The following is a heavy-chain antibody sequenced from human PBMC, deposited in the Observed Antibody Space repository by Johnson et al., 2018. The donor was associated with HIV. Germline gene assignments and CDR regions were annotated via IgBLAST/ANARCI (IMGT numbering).Heavy chain of an antibody. D-gene: IGHD1-26*01. J-gene: IGHJ3*02. Sequence: MLLVESGGGVVRPGGSLRLSCAASGFTFDDYGMSWVRQAPGKGLEWVSVIYSGGSTYYADSVKGRFIISRDNSKNTVYLQMNSLRAEDTAVYYCARDQGGSYYAAFDIWGQGTMVTVSS. CDR1: GFTFDDYG. V-gene: IGHV3-66*01. CDR2: IYSGGST. CDR3: ARDQGGSYYAAFDI.